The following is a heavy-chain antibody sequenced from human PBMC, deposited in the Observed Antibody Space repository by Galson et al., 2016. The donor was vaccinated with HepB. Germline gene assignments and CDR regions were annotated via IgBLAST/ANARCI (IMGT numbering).Heavy chain of an antibody. D-gene: IGHD6-13*01. CDR1: GFTFSSSA. V-gene: IGHV3-33*01. CDR3: ARVGAVGIGNAFDP. J-gene: IGHJ5*02. Sequence: SLRLSCAASGFTFSSSAMHWVRQAPGKGLEWVAVIWYDGSNKYYADSVKGRFTISRDNSKNMLYLQMSSLRVEDTAVYYCARVGAVGIGNAFDPWGQGTLVTVSS. CDR2: IWYDGSNK.